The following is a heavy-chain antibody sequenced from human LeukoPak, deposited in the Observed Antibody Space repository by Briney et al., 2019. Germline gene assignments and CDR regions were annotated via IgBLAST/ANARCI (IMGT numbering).Heavy chain of an antibody. CDR3: ARDYGSGSYAYYYGMDV. V-gene: IGHV1-2*02. CDR1: GCTFTGYY. Sequence: GASVKVSCTASGCTFTGYYMHWVRQAPGQGLEWMGWIDPNSGGTNYAQKFQGRVTMTRDTSISTAYMELSRLRSDDTAVYYCARDYGSGSYAYYYGMDVWGQGTTVTVSS. J-gene: IGHJ6*02. CDR2: IDPNSGGT. D-gene: IGHD3-10*01.